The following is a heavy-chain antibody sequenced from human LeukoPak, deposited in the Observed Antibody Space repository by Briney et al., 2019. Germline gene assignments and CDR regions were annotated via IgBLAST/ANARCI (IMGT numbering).Heavy chain of an antibody. V-gene: IGHV1-69*05. Sequence: EASVKVSCKASGGTFSSYAISWVRQAPGQGLEWMGGIIPIFGTANYAQKLQGRVTMTTDTSTRTAYMELRSLRSDDTAVYYCARDRTYYDSSGPDYWGQGTLVTVSS. CDR1: GGTFSSYA. CDR2: IIPIFGTA. J-gene: IGHJ4*02. CDR3: ARDRTYYDSSGPDY. D-gene: IGHD3-22*01.